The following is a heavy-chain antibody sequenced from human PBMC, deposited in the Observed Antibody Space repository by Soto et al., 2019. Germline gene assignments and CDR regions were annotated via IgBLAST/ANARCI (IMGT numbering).Heavy chain of an antibody. CDR1: GGSISSSNYY. V-gene: IGHV4-39*01. Sequence: SETLSLPCPVSGGSISSSNYYWGWVRPPPGKGVEWIGSIYYSGSTYYNTSLKSRVNISVDKSKNQFSLKLSSVTAADTAVYYCARHGDSSGWYGAYYYGMDVWGQGTTVTVSS. CDR2: IYYSGST. D-gene: IGHD6-19*01. CDR3: ARHGDSSGWYGAYYYGMDV. J-gene: IGHJ6*02.